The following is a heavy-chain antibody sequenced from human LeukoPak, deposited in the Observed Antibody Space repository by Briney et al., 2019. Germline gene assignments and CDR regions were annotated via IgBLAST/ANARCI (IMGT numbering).Heavy chain of an antibody. D-gene: IGHD3-3*01. Sequence: PGGSLRLSCAASGFTFSSYAMSWVRQAPGKGLEWVSAISGSGGSTYYADSVKGRFTISRDNSKNTLYLQMNSLRAEDTAVYYCAKACDFWSGYYPLPDYWGQGTLVTVSS. V-gene: IGHV3-23*01. J-gene: IGHJ4*02. CDR2: ISGSGGST. CDR3: AKACDFWSGYYPLPDY. CDR1: GFTFSSYA.